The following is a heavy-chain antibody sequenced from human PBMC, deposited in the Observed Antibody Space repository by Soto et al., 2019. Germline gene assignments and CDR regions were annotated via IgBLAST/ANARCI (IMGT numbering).Heavy chain of an antibody. J-gene: IGHJ4*02. CDR1: GFTFSSYS. V-gene: IGHV3-48*01. D-gene: IGHD3-3*01. Sequence: GGSLRLSCAASGFTFSSYSMNWVRQAPGKGLEWVSYISSSSSTIYYADSVKGRFTISRDNAKNSLYLQMNSLRAEDTAVYYCARPNYDFWSGPFDYWGQGPLVTVSS. CDR3: ARPNYDFWSGPFDY. CDR2: ISSSSSTI.